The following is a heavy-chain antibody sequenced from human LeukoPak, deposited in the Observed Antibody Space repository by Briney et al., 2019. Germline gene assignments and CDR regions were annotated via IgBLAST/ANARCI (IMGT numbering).Heavy chain of an antibody. Sequence: SETLSLTCTVSGGPISSYYWSWIRQPPGKGLEWIGYIYHSGTTNYNPSLKSRVTISVDTSKSQFSLKLSSVTAADTAIYYCARNIVGPRQVDYWGQGTLVTVSS. D-gene: IGHD1-26*01. V-gene: IGHV4-59*01. CDR2: IYHSGTT. J-gene: IGHJ4*02. CDR3: ARNIVGPRQVDY. CDR1: GGPISSYY.